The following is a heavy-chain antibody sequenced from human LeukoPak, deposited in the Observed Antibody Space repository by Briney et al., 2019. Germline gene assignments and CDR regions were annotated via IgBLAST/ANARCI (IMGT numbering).Heavy chain of an antibody. J-gene: IGHJ5*02. Sequence: GGSLRLSCAASGFTFSNYAMSWVRQAPGKGLEWVSAISGSGGSTYYAHSVKGRFTISRENSKNAMFLQMNSLRVDDTAVYYCARQRVMLTGTGGTWIDPWGQGTLVTVSS. CDR3: ARQRVMLTGTGGTWIDP. CDR1: GFTFSNYA. CDR2: ISGSGGST. D-gene: IGHD1/OR15-1a*01. V-gene: IGHV3-23*01.